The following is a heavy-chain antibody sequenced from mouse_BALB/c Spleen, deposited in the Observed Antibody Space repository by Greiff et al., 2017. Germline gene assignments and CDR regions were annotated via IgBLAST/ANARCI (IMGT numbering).Heavy chain of an antibody. CDR1: GYSITSDYA. Sequence: EVKLMESGPGLVKPSQSLSLTCTVTGYSITSDYAWNWIRQFPGNKLEWMGYISYSGSTSYNPSLKSRISITRDTSKNQFFLQLNSVTTEDTATYYCARGRYGDAMDYWGQGTSVTVSS. CDR2: ISYSGST. CDR3: ARGRYGDAMDY. D-gene: IGHD2-14*01. V-gene: IGHV3-2*02. J-gene: IGHJ4*01.